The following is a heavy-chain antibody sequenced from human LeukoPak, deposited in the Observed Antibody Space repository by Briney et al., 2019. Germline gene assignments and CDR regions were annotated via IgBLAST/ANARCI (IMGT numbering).Heavy chain of an antibody. D-gene: IGHD2-21*01. CDR2: ISYDGSNK. Sequence: PGGSLRLSCAASGFTLSDYSLHWVRQAPGKGLEWVSFISYDGSNKYYGDSVKGRFTISRDNSKNTLYLQMNSLRLEDTAMYYCASNCGGNCYWGKGTTVTVSS. CDR1: GFTLSDYS. J-gene: IGHJ6*04. V-gene: IGHV3-30-3*01. CDR3: ASNCGGNCY.